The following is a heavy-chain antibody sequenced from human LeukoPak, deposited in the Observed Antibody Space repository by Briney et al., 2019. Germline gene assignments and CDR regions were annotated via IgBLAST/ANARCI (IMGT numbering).Heavy chain of an antibody. D-gene: IGHD3-10*01. V-gene: IGHV3-48*01. CDR3: ARMDSGSYSY. J-gene: IGHJ4*02. CDR1: GFTFSSYS. CDR2: ISSSSSTI. Sequence: PGGSLRLSCAASGFTFSSYSMNWVRQAPGKGLEWVSYISSSSSTIYYADSVKGRFTISRDNAKNSLYLQMNSLRAEDTAVYYCARMDSGSYSYWGQGTLVTVSS.